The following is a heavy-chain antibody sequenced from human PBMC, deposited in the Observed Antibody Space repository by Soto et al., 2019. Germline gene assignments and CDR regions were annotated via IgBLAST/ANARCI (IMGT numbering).Heavy chain of an antibody. Sequence: QVQLVESGGGVVQPGRSLRLSCAASGLTFSGYTMHWVRQAPGRGLQWVADISFDGRYKHYAGSVKGRFTISRDNSKSTLFLQMNSLSTEDTAVFYCASFYGAPAWGQGTLVAVSS. V-gene: IGHV3-30*04. D-gene: IGHD4-17*01. CDR3: ASFYGAPA. CDR2: ISFDGRYK. CDR1: GLTFSGYT. J-gene: IGHJ1*01.